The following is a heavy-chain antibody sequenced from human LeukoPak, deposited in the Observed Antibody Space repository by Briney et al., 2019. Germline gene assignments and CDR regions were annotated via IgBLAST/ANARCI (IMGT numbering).Heavy chain of an antibody. J-gene: IGHJ4*02. CDR1: GFTVSSNY. Sequence: GGSLRLSCAAPGFTVSSNYMSWVRQAPGKGLEWVSVIYSGGSTYYADSVKGRFTISRDNSKNTLYLQMNSLRAEDTAVYYCARDAGAADFDYWGQGTLVTVSS. D-gene: IGHD6-13*01. CDR3: ARDAGAADFDY. CDR2: IYSGGST. V-gene: IGHV3-53*01.